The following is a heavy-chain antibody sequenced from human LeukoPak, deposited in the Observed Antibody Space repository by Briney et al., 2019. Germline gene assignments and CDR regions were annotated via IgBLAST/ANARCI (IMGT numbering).Heavy chain of an antibody. V-gene: IGHV3-21*01. CDR2: ISSGSSYI. CDR3: ARHYSNGWSVY. D-gene: IGHD6-19*01. CDR1: GFTFTVYS. Sequence: PGGSLRLSCAASGFTFTVYSMNCGRQAPGKGLEWVSSISSGSSYIYYADSVKDRFTISRDNAKNSLYLQMNSLRGEDTAVYYCARHYSNGWSVYRGQGTLVTVSS. J-gene: IGHJ4*02.